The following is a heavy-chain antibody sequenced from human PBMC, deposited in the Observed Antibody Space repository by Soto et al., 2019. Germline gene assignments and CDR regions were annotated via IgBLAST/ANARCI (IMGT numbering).Heavy chain of an antibody. Sequence: QVLLQESGPGLVKPSETLSLTCTVSGGSISSYYWTWVRQPPGKGLEWIGYIYSSGATNYNPYFRSRLTISVDTSRNQFSLNLNSVTAADTAVDYCARGKRYDSSYALMIDPWGQGTLVT. D-gene: IGHD3-22*01. CDR2: IYSSGAT. CDR3: ARGKRYDSSYALMIDP. V-gene: IGHV4-59*01. CDR1: GGSISSYY. J-gene: IGHJ5*02.